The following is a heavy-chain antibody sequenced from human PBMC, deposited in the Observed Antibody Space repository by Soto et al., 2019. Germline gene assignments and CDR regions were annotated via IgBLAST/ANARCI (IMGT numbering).Heavy chain of an antibody. Sequence: ASMMFSCKASGYTFISYEISCVRQATGQGLEWMGWMHPNSANPGSEQKFQGRVTMTRNTSISTPYMELSSLRSEDTAVYYCARGGGGNYYYDSSGYYYNYWGQGTRVTVSS. J-gene: IGHJ4*02. CDR2: MHPNSANP. CDR3: ARGGGGNYYYDSSGYYYNY. D-gene: IGHD3-22*01. CDR1: GYTFISYE. V-gene: IGHV1-8*01.